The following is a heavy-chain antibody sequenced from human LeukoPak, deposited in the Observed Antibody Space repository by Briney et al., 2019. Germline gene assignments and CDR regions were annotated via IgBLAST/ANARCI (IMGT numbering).Heavy chain of an antibody. V-gene: IGHV1-2*06. CDR3: ARDVGTYYYDSSGSLFDY. CDR2: INPNSGGT. CDR1: GYTFTGYY. J-gene: IGHJ4*02. Sequence: ASVKVSCKASGYTFTGYYMHWVRQAPGQGLEWMGRINPNSGGTNYAQKFQGRVTMTRDTSISTAYMELSRLRSDDTAVYYCARDVGTYYYDSSGSLFDYWGQGTLVTVSS. D-gene: IGHD3-22*01.